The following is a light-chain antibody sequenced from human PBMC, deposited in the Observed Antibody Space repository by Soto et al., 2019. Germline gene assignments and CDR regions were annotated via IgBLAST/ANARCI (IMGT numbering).Light chain of an antibody. Sequence: EIVLTQSPPTLSLSPGESAALSCRVSQPISTYLAWCQQRPGQAPRLLIYGASTRAAGIPDRSSGSGSGTDFTLTITRLEPEDSAVYFCQQYTGPPTTFGQGTRLEI. V-gene: IGKV3-20*01. CDR3: QQYTGPPTT. J-gene: IGKJ5*01. CDR2: GAS. CDR1: QPISTY.